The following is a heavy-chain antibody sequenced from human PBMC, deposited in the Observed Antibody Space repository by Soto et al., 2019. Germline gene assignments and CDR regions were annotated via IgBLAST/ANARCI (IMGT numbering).Heavy chain of an antibody. V-gene: IGHV3-33*01. D-gene: IGHD2-21*01. CDR3: ARKESYASIVAIDF. Sequence: PGGSLRLSCAASGFTFSNYGMHWVRQAPGKGLEWVSVIWFDGTNKYYADSVKGRFTVSRDNSKNTVYLQMNSLRVEDTAVYYCARKESYASIVAIDFWGQGTLVTVSS. CDR2: IWFDGTNK. CDR1: GFTFSNYG. J-gene: IGHJ4*02.